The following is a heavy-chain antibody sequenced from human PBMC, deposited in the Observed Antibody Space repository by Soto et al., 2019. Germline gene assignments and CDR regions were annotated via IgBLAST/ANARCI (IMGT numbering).Heavy chain of an antibody. CDR2: LTPGGETT. V-gene: IGHV3-23*01. CDR3: AKDSPVSGNYQDLDY. Sequence: HPWGSLRLSCAASGFNFLGHAITLFRHSPVKCLEWVSALTPGGETTYYIDSVKGRFTISRDNAKNTLYLQMNSLTAADTAVYYCAKDSPVSGNYQDLDYWGQGTLVTVSS. CDR1: GFNFLGHA. J-gene: IGHJ4*02. D-gene: IGHD1-26*01.